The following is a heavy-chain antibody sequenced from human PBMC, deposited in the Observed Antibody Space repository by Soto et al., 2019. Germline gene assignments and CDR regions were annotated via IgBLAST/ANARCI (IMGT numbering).Heavy chain of an antibody. CDR1: GFTFSSYA. V-gene: IGHV3-23*01. CDR2: ISGSGGST. Sequence: EVQLLESGGGLVQPGGSLRLSCAASGFTFSSYAMSWVRQAPGKGLEWVSAISGSGGSTYYADAVKGRFTISRDNSKNTLYLQMNSLRAEDTAVYYCAKAPSWYQLPLSWVDYWGQGTLVTVSS. CDR3: AKAPSWYQLPLSWVDY. J-gene: IGHJ4*02. D-gene: IGHD2-2*01.